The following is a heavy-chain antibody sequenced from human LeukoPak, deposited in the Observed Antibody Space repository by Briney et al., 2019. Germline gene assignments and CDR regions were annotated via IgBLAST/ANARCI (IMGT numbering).Heavy chain of an antibody. J-gene: IGHJ4*02. V-gene: IGHV3-53*01. CDR3: ATGYVTKGYFDS. D-gene: IGHD3-16*01. Sequence: GGSLRLSCVVSGFSVSNNYIIWVRQAPGNGLERVSVIYGDGRTSHSDSVRGRFTISRDNSKNIVSLQMNNLRAEDTAVYYCATGYVTKGYFDSWGQGTLVTVSS. CDR2: IYGDGRT. CDR1: GFSVSNNY.